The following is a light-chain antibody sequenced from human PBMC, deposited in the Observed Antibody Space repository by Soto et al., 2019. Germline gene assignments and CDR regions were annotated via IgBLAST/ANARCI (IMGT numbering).Light chain of an antibody. CDR3: CSSAPESTYV. V-gene: IGLV2-23*01. CDR1: SXDVGAYNS. Sequence: QSVLAQPASVSGSPGQSITISCTGTSXDVGAYNSVSWYQQLPHKAPQVILYKGTQRPSGVSSRFSGSTSGNAASLTISGLQADDEADYFCCSSAPESTYVFGTGTKATVL. CDR2: KGT. J-gene: IGLJ1*01.